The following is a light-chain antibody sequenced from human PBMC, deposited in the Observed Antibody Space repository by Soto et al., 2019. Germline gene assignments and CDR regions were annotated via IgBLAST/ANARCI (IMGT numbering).Light chain of an antibody. V-gene: IGLV2-14*01. CDR1: SSDVGTYDD. Sequence: QSALTQPASVSASPGQSITISCTGTSSDVGTYDDVSWYRQHPGKGPKLLIYEVTNRPSGVSNRFSGSKSGNTASLTISGLQAEDEAAYYCSSYTSSTTLGVLFGGGTKLTVL. CDR3: SSYTSSTTLGVL. CDR2: EVT. J-gene: IGLJ2*01.